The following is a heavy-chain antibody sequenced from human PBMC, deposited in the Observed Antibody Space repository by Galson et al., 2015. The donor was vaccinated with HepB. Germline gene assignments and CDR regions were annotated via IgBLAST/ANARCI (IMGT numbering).Heavy chain of an antibody. J-gene: IGHJ4*02. V-gene: IGHV4-39*01. CDR1: GGSMRSFF. CDR2: IYYSGST. Sequence: ETLSLTCTVSGGSMRSFFWGWIRQPPGKGLEWIGSIYYSGSTYYNPSLKTLKRRVSISVDTSKNQFSLKLSSVTAADTAVYYCARLEGSGSYYVGAGYFDYWGQGTQVTVSS. CDR3: ARLEGSGSYYVGAGYFDY. D-gene: IGHD3-10*01.